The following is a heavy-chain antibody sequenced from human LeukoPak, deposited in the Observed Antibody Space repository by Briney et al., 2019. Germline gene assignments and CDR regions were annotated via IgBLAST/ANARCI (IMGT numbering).Heavy chain of an antibody. CDR1: GGSISSYY. J-gene: IGHJ6*03. Sequence: TSETLSLTCTVSGGSISSYYWSWIRQPAGKGLEWIGRIYTSGSTNYNPTLKSRVTMSVDTSKNQFSLKLSSVTAADTAVYYCARTTEGGYTYDYFYYYYMDVWGKGTTVTISS. V-gene: IGHV4-4*07. CDR3: ARTTEGGYTYDYFYYYYMDV. D-gene: IGHD5-18*01. CDR2: IYTSGST.